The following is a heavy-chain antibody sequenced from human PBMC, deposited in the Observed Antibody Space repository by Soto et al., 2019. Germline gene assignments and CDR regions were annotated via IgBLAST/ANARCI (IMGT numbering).Heavy chain of an antibody. V-gene: IGHV1-69*01. Sequence: QVQLVQSGAEVKKPGSSVKVSCKASGGTFSSYAISWVRQAPGQGLEWMGGIIPIFGTASYAQKFQGGVTITGDETTSTAYMDLSSLRSEDKAVAYCSRGNCNDWFDPWGQGTLVTVSS. CDR2: IIPIFGTA. J-gene: IGHJ5*02. CDR3: SRGNCNDWFDP. D-gene: IGHD1-1*01. CDR1: GGTFSSYA.